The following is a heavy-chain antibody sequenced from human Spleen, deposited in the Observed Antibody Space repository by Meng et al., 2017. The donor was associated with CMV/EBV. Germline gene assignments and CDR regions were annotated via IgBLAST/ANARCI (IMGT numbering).Heavy chain of an antibody. CDR2: IYYSGNT. CDR1: GGAISGGDYY. Sequence: SGGAISGGDYYWSWIRQSPGKGLEWIGYIYYSGNTYYSPSLTSRVTMSVDTSKNHFSLRLGSVTAADTAVYYCARGLRDSSSSSWLDPWGQGTLVTVSS. D-gene: IGHD6-6*01. J-gene: IGHJ5*02. V-gene: IGHV4-30-4*08. CDR3: ARGLRDSSSSSWLDP.